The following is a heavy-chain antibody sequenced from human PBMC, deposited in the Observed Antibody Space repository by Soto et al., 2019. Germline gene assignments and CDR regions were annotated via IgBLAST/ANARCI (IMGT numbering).Heavy chain of an antibody. D-gene: IGHD3-3*01. CDR1: GFTFSSYS. V-gene: IGHV3-48*01. Sequence: EVKLVESGGGLVQPGGSLRLSCAASGFTFSSYSMNWVRQAPGKGLEWVSYISSSSSTIYYADSVKGRFTISRDNAKNSLYLQMNSLRAEDTAVYYCARIWVGYDLWSGYYSRGYYFDYWGQGTLVTVSS. J-gene: IGHJ4*02. CDR3: ARIWVGYDLWSGYYSRGYYFDY. CDR2: ISSSSSTI.